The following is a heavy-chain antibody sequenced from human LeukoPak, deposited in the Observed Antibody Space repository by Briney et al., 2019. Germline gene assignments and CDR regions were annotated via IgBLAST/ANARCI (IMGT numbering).Heavy chain of an antibody. CDR2: INPNSGGT. Sequence: GASVKVSCKASGYTFTGYYMHWVRQAPGQGLEWMGWINPNSGGTNYAQKFQGRVTMTRDPSISTAYMELTRLRSDDTAGYYCGSLEIVGALGYWGQETLVTVSS. CDR1: GYTFTGYY. D-gene: IGHD1-26*01. J-gene: IGHJ4*02. V-gene: IGHV1-2*02. CDR3: GSLEIVGALGY.